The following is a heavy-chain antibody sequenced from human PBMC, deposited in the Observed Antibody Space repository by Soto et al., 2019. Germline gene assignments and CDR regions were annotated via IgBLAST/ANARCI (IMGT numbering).Heavy chain of an antibody. D-gene: IGHD4-17*01. V-gene: IGHV3-23*01. CDR2: LSHGGAYT. Sequence: PGGSLRLSGAASGFSFSTYGMAWVRQAPGKGPEWVSGLSHGGAYTFYADSVKGRFTISVDISQNTVYLQMNSLRTEDTAVYYCAKWYGYGDAWGQGTLVTVSS. CDR1: GFSFSTYG. CDR3: AKWYGYGDA. J-gene: IGHJ4*02.